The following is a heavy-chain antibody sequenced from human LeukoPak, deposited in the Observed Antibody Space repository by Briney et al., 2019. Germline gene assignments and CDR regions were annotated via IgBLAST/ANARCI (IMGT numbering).Heavy chain of an antibody. CDR2: NNPNSGGT. V-gene: IGHV1-2*02. Sequence: ASVKVSCKASGYTFTGYYMHWVRQAPGQGLEWMGWNNPNSGGTNYAQKFQGRVTMTRDTSISTAYMELSRLRSDDTAVYYCARSLVRFLEWLLRPPAAFDYWGQGTLVTVSS. D-gene: IGHD3-3*01. CDR3: ARSLVRFLEWLLRPPAAFDY. J-gene: IGHJ4*02. CDR1: GYTFTGYY.